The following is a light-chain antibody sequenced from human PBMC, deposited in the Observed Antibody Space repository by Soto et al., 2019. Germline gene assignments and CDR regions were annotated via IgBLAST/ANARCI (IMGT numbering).Light chain of an antibody. CDR3: SSYAGYSTSVV. CDR1: SSDVGSYNL. J-gene: IGLJ2*01. V-gene: IGLV2-23*01. CDR2: EAN. Sequence: QSALTQPASVSGSPGQSITISCTGTSSDVGSYNLVSWYQQHPGKAPKLMIYEANKRPSGVSDRFSGSKSGNTASLTIPGLQAEDEAEYYCSSYAGYSTSVVFGGGTKLTVL.